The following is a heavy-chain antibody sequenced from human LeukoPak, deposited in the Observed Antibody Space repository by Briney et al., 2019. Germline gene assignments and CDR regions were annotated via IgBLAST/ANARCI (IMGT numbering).Heavy chain of an antibody. CDR1: GFTFSSYW. V-gene: IGHV3-74*01. CDR3: ARGGYYGSSIYSVRYYFDF. Sequence: GGSLRLSCAASGFTFSSYWMHWVRQAPGKGLVWVSRINNDGSGTSYADSVKGRFSISRDNAKNTLYLQMSSLRVEDTAVYYCARGGYYGSSIYSVRYYFDFWGRGALVTVSS. D-gene: IGHD3-10*01. CDR2: INNDGSGT. J-gene: IGHJ4*02.